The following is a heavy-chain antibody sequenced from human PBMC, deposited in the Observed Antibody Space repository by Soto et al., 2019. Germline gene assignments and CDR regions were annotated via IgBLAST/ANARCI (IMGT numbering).Heavy chain of an antibody. CDR1: GYTFTSYY. CDR3: ARVEGEQWLVIHY. Sequence: GASVKVSCKASGYTFTSYYVHWVRQAPGQGLEWMGAINLRGGSTSYPQKFQGRVTMTRDTSTSTVYMELSSLRSEDTAVYYCARVEGEQWLVIHYWGQGTLVTVSS. J-gene: IGHJ4*02. CDR2: INLRGGST. V-gene: IGHV1-46*01. D-gene: IGHD6-19*01.